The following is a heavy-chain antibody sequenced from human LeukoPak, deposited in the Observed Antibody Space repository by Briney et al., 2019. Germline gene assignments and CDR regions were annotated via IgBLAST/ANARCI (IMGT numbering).Heavy chain of an antibody. D-gene: IGHD2-2*02. Sequence: ASVKVSCKASGYTFTGYHMHWVRQAPGQGLEWMGWINPNSGGTNYAQKFQGRVTMTRDTSISTAYMELSRLRSDDTAVYYCARDVGVDIVVVPAAIPVDPWGQGTLVTVSS. CDR3: ARDVGVDIVVVPAAIPVDP. CDR1: GYTFTGYH. V-gene: IGHV1-2*02. CDR2: INPNSGGT. J-gene: IGHJ5*02.